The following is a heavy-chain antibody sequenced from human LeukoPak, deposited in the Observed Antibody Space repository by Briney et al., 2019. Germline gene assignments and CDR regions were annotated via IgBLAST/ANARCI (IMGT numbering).Heavy chain of an antibody. CDR1: GFTFSSYA. J-gene: IGHJ4*02. Sequence: GGSLRLSCAPSGFTFSSYAMSWVRQAPGEGLEWVSAISGSGGSPYYAYSVKGRFTISRDNSKNTLYLQMNSLRAEATAVYFCAKLALIVVVTATINYWGQGTLVTVSS. CDR2: ISGSGGSP. V-gene: IGHV3-23*01. CDR3: AKLALIVVVTATINY. D-gene: IGHD2-21*02.